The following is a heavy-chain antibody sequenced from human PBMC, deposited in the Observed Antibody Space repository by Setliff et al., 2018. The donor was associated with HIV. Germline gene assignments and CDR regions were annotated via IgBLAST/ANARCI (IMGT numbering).Heavy chain of an antibody. D-gene: IGHD3-16*01. V-gene: IGHV1-8*03. CDR1: GYTFTSYD. CDR2: MNPNSGNT. J-gene: IGHJ6*02. CDR3: ARGDSNDYVWGSYMRAYYYYGMDV. Sequence: ASVKVSCKASGYTFTSYDINWVRQATGQGLEWMGWMNPNSGNTGYAQKFQGRVTVTRNTSISTAYMELNSLRSEDTAVYYCARGDSNDYVWGSYMRAYYYYGMDVWGQGTTVTVSS.